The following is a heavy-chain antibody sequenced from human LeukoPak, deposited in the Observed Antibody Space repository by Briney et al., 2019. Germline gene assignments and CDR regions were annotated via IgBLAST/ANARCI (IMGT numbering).Heavy chain of an antibody. V-gene: IGHV1-2*02. CDR1: GYTFTVYY. J-gene: IGHJ4*02. CDR3: ARVNAARFGDFDY. D-gene: IGHD3-10*01. Sequence: ASVKVSFKASGYTFTVYYMHWVRQAPGQGLEWMGWINPNSGGTNYAQKFQGRVTMTRDTSISTAYMELSRLRSDDTAVYYCARVNAARFGDFDYWGQGTLVTVSS. CDR2: INPNSGGT.